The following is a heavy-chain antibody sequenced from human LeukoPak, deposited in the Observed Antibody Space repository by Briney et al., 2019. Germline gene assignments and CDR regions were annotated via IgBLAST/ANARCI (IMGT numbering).Heavy chain of an antibody. CDR3: AKDLVHGTGGGWAGDYFDY. J-gene: IGHJ4*02. Sequence: PGGSLRLSCAASGFTFSSYAMTWVRQTPGKGLEWVSGISGSGAGTYYADSVKGRFTISRDNSKNTLYLQMNSLRAEDTAVYDCAKDLVHGTGGGWAGDYFDYWGQGTVVIVAS. CDR2: ISGSGAGT. D-gene: IGHD2-8*02. V-gene: IGHV3-23*01. CDR1: GFTFSSYA.